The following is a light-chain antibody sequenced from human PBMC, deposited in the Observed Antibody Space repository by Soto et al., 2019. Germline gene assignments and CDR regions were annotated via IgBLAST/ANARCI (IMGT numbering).Light chain of an antibody. J-gene: IGLJ3*02. V-gene: IGLV1-40*01. CDR3: QSYDTRLRGWV. Sequence: QSVLTQPPSVSGAPGQRVTISCTGSSSNIGAGYDVHWYQQLPGTAPKLLIYGNSNRPSGVPDRFSGSKSGPSASLAITGLQAEDEADYHCQSYDTRLRGWVSGGGTKLTVL. CDR2: GNS. CDR1: SSNIGAGYD.